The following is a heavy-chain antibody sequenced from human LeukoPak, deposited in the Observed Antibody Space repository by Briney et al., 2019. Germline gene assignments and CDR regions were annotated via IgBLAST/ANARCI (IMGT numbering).Heavy chain of an antibody. D-gene: IGHD3-22*01. CDR2: ISGSGGNT. CDR1: GFTFSSYA. J-gene: IGHJ3*01. V-gene: IGHV3-23*01. Sequence: PGGSLRLSCAASGFTFSSYALSWVRQAPGRGLEWVSAISGSGGNTYYADSVKGRFTISRDNSRNTLYLQMNSLRAEDTAVYYCAKDTTMILVVHAFDVWGQGTMVTVSS. CDR3: AKDTTMILVVHAFDV.